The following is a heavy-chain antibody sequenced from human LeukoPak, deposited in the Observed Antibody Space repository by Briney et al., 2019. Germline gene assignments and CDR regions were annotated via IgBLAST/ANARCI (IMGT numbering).Heavy chain of an antibody. CDR3: ARGRRVDIVVVPAANRYADAFDI. V-gene: IGHV4-34*01. CDR2: INHSGST. Sequence: SETLSLTCAVYGGSFSGYYWSWIRQPPGKGLVWIGEINHSGSTYYNPSLKSRVTISVDTSKNQFSLKLSSVTAADTAVYYCARGRRVDIVVVPAANRYADAFDIWGQGTMVTVSS. J-gene: IGHJ3*02. CDR1: GGSFSGYY. D-gene: IGHD2-2*03.